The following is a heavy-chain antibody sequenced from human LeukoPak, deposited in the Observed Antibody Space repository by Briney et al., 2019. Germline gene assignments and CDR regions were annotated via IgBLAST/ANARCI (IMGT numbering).Heavy chain of an antibody. Sequence: PGGSLRLSCSASGLTFSSYAMHCVRQTPGKGLEYVSAISSNGGSTYYADSVKGRFTISRDNSKNTLYLQMSSLRAEDTAVYYCVKDDYDIMTGYYPNFDYWGQGTLVTVSS. D-gene: IGHD3-9*01. V-gene: IGHV3-64D*06. CDR3: VKDDYDIMTGYYPNFDY. CDR2: ISSNGGST. J-gene: IGHJ4*02. CDR1: GLTFSSYA.